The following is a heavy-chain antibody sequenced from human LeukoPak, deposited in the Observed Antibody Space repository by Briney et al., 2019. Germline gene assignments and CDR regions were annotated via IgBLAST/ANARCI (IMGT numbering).Heavy chain of an antibody. Sequence: AGGSLRLSCAASGFTFSSYAMSWVRQAPGKGLEWVSAISGSGDSTYYADSVKGRSTIYRDNSKNTLYLQMNSLRAEDTALYYCPKDKGYSDYDIYFWGQGTLVTVSS. J-gene: IGHJ4*02. D-gene: IGHD5-12*01. CDR3: PKDKGYSDYDIYF. V-gene: IGHV3-23*01. CDR2: ISGSGDST. CDR1: GFTFSSYA.